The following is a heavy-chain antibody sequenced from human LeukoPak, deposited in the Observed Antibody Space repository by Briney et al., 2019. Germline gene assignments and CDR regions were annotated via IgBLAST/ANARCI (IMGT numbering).Heavy chain of an antibody. Sequence: GGSLRLSCAASGFTFSSYEMNWVRQAPGKELEWVSYISSSGSSIYYADSVKGRFTISRDNTKNSLYLQMNSLRAEDTSVYYCARDELGTTGYFDYWGQGTLVTVSS. J-gene: IGHJ4*02. CDR3: ARDELGTTGYFDY. D-gene: IGHD1-7*01. CDR2: ISSSGSSI. V-gene: IGHV3-48*03. CDR1: GFTFSSYE.